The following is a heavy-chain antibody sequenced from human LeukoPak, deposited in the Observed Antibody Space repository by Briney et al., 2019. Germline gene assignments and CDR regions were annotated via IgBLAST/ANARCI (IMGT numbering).Heavy chain of an antibody. CDR1: GFTFNTYG. V-gene: IGHV3-64D*06. D-gene: IGHD4-11*01. CDR3: APTYHDYSIGGY. CDR2: ISSNGGST. Sequence: GGSLRLSCAASGFTFNTYGMHWVRQAPGKGLEYVSAISSNGGSTYYADSVKGRFTISRDNSKNTLYLQMSSLRAEDTAVYYCAPTYHDYSIGGYWGQGTLVTVSS. J-gene: IGHJ4*02.